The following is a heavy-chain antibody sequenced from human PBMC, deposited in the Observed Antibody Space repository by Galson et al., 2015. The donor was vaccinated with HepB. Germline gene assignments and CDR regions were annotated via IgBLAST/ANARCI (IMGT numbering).Heavy chain of an antibody. CDR2: INPSGGST. D-gene: IGHD3-10*01. J-gene: IGHJ3*02. V-gene: IGHV1-46*01. Sequence: SVKVSCKASGYTFTSYYMHWVRQAPGQGLEWMGIINPSGGSTSYAQKFQGRVTMTRDTSTSTVYMELSSLRSEDTAVYYCAREQRGYYGPGGAFDIWGQGTMVTVSS. CDR3: AREQRGYYGPGGAFDI. CDR1: GYTFTSYY.